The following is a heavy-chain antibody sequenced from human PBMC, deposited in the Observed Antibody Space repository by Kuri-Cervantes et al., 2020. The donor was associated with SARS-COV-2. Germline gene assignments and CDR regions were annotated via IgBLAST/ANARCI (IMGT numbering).Heavy chain of an antibody. V-gene: IGHV3-23*01. Sequence: GGSLRLSCAASGFTFSSYAMTWVRQAPGKGLEWVSGISGGGSTYYADPVKGRFSISRDNSKKTLYLQMNSLRAEDTAVYYCAKDRGAYCSGTSCYSFDYWGQGTLVTVSS. CDR3: AKDRGAYCSGTSCYSFDY. J-gene: IGHJ4*02. CDR2: ISGGGST. CDR1: GFTFSSYA. D-gene: IGHD2-2*01.